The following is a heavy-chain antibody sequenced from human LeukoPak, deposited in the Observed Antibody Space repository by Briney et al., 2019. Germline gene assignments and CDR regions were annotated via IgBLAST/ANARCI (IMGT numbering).Heavy chain of an antibody. Sequence: GGSLRLSCAASGFTFSTFWMHWVRQAPGKGLVWVSRVSDDGSTTTYADSVKGRFTISRDNAKDTLYLQMNSLRPEDTAVYYCVRHNAARAFDIWGQGTMVIVSS. D-gene: IGHD1-1*01. V-gene: IGHV3-74*03. CDR1: GFTFSTFW. J-gene: IGHJ3*02. CDR3: VRHNAARAFDI. CDR2: VSDDGSTT.